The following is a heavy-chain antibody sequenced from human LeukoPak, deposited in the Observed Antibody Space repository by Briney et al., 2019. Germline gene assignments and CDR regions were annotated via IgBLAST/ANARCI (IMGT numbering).Heavy chain of an antibody. CDR2: ISWNSGSI. J-gene: IGHJ4*02. V-gene: IGHV3-9*01. Sequence: SLRLSCAASGFTFDDYAMHWVRQAPGKGLEWVSGISWNSGSIGYADSVKGRFTISRDNAKNSLYLQMNSLRAEDTALYYCAKDIAPLRGSGFDYWGQGTLVTVSS. D-gene: IGHD6-19*01. CDR1: GFTFDDYA. CDR3: AKDIAPLRGSGFDY.